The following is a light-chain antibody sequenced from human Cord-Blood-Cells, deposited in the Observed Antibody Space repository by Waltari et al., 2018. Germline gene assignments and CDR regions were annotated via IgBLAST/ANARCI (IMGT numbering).Light chain of an antibody. Sequence: QSALTQPASVSGSPGQSITISCTGTSSDVGSYNLVSWYHTHPGKAPKLMIYEGSKRPSGVSNRFSGSKSGNTASLTISGLQAEDEADSYCCSYAGSSTFVVFGGGTKLTVL. CDR2: EGS. CDR1: SSDVGSYNL. CDR3: CSYAGSSTFVV. V-gene: IGLV2-23*01. J-gene: IGLJ2*01.